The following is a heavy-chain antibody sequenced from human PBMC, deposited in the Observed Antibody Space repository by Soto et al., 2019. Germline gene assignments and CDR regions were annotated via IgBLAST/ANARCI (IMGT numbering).Heavy chain of an antibody. D-gene: IGHD2-2*02. CDR2: MNPNSGNT. V-gene: IGHV1-8*01. CDR1: GYTFTSYD. CDR3: ARHTPQYYYYGMDV. J-gene: IGHJ6*02. Sequence: ASVKVSCKASGYTFTSYDINWVRQATGQGLEWMGWMNPNSGNTGYAQKFQGRVTMTRNTSISTAYLQWSSLRASDTAIYYCARHTPQYYYYGMDVWGQGTTVTVSS.